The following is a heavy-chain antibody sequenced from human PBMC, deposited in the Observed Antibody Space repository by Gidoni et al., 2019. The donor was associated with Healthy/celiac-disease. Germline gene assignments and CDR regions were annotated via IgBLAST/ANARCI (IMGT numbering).Heavy chain of an antibody. J-gene: IGHJ6*03. CDR2: INHSGST. CDR1: GGSFSGYY. D-gene: IGHD3-10*01. V-gene: IGHV4-34*01. CDR3: ARAELLYYYMDV. Sequence: QVQLQQWGAGLLKPSEILSLTCAVYGGSFSGYYWGWIRQPPGKGLEWIGEINHSGSTNYNPSLKSRVTISVDTSKNQFSLKLSSVTAADTAVYYCARAELLYYYMDVWGKGTTVTVSS.